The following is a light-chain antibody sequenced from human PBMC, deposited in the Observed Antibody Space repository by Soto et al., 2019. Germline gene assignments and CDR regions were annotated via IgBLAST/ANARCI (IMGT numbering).Light chain of an antibody. CDR3: LQDYSYPYT. CDR2: TAS. J-gene: IGKJ2*01. Sequence: AIQMTQSPSSLSASVGDRVTITCRASQGIRNDLAWYQQKPGKAPKLLIFTASNLQTGVPSRFSGSGSGTDLTLTITSLQPEDFATYYCLQDYSYPYTFGQGTKLEIK. V-gene: IGKV1-6*01. CDR1: QGIRND.